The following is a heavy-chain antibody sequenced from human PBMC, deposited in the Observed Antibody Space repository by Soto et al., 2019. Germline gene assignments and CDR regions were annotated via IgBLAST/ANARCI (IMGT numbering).Heavy chain of an antibody. CDR2: ISDDGSNK. Sequence: QVQLVEAGGGVVQPGRSLRLSCAASGFTFSNYGMQWVRQAPGKGLEWVSLISDDGSNKYYADSVKGRFTISRDNSKNTLYLQMNNLIPEDTAVYFCAGGYYFGDYWGQGTLVTASS. D-gene: IGHD1-26*01. V-gene: IGHV3-30*03. J-gene: IGHJ4*02. CDR1: GFTFSNYG. CDR3: AGGYYFGDY.